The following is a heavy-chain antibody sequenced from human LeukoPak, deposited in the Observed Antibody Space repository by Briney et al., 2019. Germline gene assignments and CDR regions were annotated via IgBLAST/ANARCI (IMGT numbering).Heavy chain of an antibody. D-gene: IGHD3-3*01. V-gene: IGHV4-30-4*01. Sequence: SETLSLTCAVYGGSFSDYYWSWIRQPPGKGLEWIGYIYYSGSTYYNPSLKSRLTISVDTSKNQFSLKLSSVTAADTAVYYCAREVVGVLRFLDYWGQGTLVTVSS. CDR1: GGSFSDYY. J-gene: IGHJ4*02. CDR2: IYYSGST. CDR3: AREVVGVLRFLDY.